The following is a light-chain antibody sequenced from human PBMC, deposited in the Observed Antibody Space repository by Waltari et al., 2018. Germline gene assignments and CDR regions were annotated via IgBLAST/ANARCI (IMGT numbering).Light chain of an antibody. V-gene: IGLV8-61*01. J-gene: IGLJ3*02. Sequence: GSQEPSFSVSPGGTVTLTCGLSSGSVSTTYYPSWYQQTPGQAPRTLIYSTKTRSSGVPDRFSGSILGNKAALTITGAQADDESDYYCVLYMGSGIWVFGGGTKLTVL. CDR2: STK. CDR1: SGSVSTTYY. CDR3: VLYMGSGIWV.